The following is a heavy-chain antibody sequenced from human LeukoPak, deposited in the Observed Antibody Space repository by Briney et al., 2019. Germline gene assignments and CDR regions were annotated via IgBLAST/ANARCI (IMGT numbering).Heavy chain of an antibody. J-gene: IGHJ6*02. D-gene: IGHD2-21*02. CDR1: GESFSGYY. CDR2: INHSGST. Sequence: SETLSLTCAVYGESFSGYYWSWIRQPPGKGLEWIGEINHSGSTNYNPSLKSRVTISVDTSKNQFSLKLSSVTAADTAVYYCARDLAYCGGDCYSSFAYGMDVWGQGTTVTVSS. V-gene: IGHV4-34*01. CDR3: ARDLAYCGGDCYSSFAYGMDV.